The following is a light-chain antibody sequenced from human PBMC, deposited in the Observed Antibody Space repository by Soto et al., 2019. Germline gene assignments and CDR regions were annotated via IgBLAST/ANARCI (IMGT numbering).Light chain of an antibody. CDR2: SGD. J-gene: IGLJ1*01. V-gene: IGLV1-44*01. Sequence: QSGLTQPPSASGTPGQTVTISCSGSRFDIGGNAVNWFQQLPGMAPKLLIYSGDHRPSGVPDRFSGSKSGTSASLAIIGLQSEDEADYYCATWADSLKTYVFGTGTKVTVL. CDR3: ATWADSLKTYV. CDR1: RFDIGGNA.